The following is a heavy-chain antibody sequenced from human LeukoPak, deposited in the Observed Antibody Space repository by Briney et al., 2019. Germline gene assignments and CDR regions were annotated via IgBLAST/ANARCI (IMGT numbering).Heavy chain of an antibody. CDR2: ISGSGGST. CDR3: AKGITMIVVVTYFDY. CDR1: GITFNNAR. Sequence: PGGSLRLSCAVSGITFNNARMSWVRQAPGKGLEWVSAISGSGGSTYYADSVKGRFTISRDNSKNTLYLQMNSLRAEDTAVYYCAKGITMIVVVTYFDYWGQGTLVTVSS. V-gene: IGHV3-23*01. D-gene: IGHD3-22*01. J-gene: IGHJ4*02.